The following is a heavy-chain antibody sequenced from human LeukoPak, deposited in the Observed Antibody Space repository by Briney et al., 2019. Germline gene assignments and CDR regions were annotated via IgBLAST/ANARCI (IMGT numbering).Heavy chain of an antibody. CDR1: GFSFSSYW. Sequence: GGSLRLSCAASGFSFSSYWMHWVRQAPGEGLVWVSRINSDGSTTSYADSVKGRFTISRDNAKNTLYLQMNSLRAEDTAVFYCARDSCGSPSCFDYWGQGTLVTVSS. V-gene: IGHV3-74*01. CDR2: INSDGSTT. D-gene: IGHD2-2*01. J-gene: IGHJ4*02. CDR3: ARDSCGSPSCFDY.